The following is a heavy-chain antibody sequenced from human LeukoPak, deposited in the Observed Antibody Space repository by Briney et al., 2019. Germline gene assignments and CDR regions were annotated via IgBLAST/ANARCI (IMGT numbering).Heavy chain of an antibody. CDR3: AELGITMIGGV. CDR2: ISSSGSTI. J-gene: IGHJ6*04. CDR1: GFTFSSYS. Sequence: TPGGSLRLSCAASGFTFSSYSMNWVRQAPGKGLEWVSSISSSGSTIYYADSVKGRSTISRDNAKNSLYLQMNSLRAEDTAVYYCAELGITMIGGVWGKGTTVTISS. V-gene: IGHV3-21*01. D-gene: IGHD3-10*02.